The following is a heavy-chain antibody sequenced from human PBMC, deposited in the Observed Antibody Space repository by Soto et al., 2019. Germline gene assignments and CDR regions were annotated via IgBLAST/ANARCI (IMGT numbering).Heavy chain of an antibody. CDR2: ISGSGGST. V-gene: IGHV3-23*01. Sequence: GGSLRLSCAASGFTFSSYAMSWVRQAPGKGLEWVSAISGSGGSTYYADSVKGRFTISRDNSKNTLYLQMNSLRAEDTAVYYCAKDRGPSHPEQWLVHYGMDVWGQGTTVTVSS. J-gene: IGHJ6*02. D-gene: IGHD6-19*01. CDR3: AKDRGPSHPEQWLVHYGMDV. CDR1: GFTFSSYA.